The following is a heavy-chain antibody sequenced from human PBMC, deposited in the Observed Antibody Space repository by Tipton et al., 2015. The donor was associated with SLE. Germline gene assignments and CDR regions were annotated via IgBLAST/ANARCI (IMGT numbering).Heavy chain of an antibody. V-gene: IGHV4-61*01. D-gene: IGHD7-27*01. CDR2: IYYSGST. CDR3: ASPQLGIDAFDI. Sequence: TLSLTCTVSGYSISSGYYWGWIRQPPGKGLEWIGYIYYSGSTNYNPSLKSRVTISVDTSKNQFSLKLSSVTAADTAVYYCASPQLGIDAFDIWGQGTMVTVSS. CDR1: GYSISSGYY. J-gene: IGHJ3*02.